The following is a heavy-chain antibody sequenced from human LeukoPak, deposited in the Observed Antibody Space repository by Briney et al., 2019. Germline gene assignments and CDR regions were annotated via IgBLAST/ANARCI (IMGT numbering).Heavy chain of an antibody. Sequence: GGSLRLSCAASGFTFSTYWLHWVRQAPGKGLGWVSRINREGTSTNYADFVKGRFTISRDNAKNTLYLQTDSLRAEDTAVYYCARRDCSGGDCNSGSRFIDYGGQGTLVTVSS. V-gene: IGHV3-74*01. CDR2: INREGTST. CDR3: ARRDCSGGDCNSGSRFIDY. J-gene: IGHJ4*02. D-gene: IGHD2-15*01. CDR1: GFTFSTYW.